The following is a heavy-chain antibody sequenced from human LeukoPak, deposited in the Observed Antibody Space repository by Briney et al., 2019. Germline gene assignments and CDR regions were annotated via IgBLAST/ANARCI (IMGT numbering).Heavy chain of an antibody. D-gene: IGHD3-10*01. J-gene: IGHJ4*02. CDR2: ISSSSSYI. Sequence: GGSLRHTCAASGFTFSSYSMNWVRQAPRKGLEWVSAISSSSSYIDYADSVKGRFTISRDNAKNSLYLQMNSLRAEDTAVYYCARDVYYGSGSYPHYFDFWGQGTLVPVSS. CDR1: GFTFSSYS. CDR3: ARDVYYGSGSYPHYFDF. V-gene: IGHV3-21*01.